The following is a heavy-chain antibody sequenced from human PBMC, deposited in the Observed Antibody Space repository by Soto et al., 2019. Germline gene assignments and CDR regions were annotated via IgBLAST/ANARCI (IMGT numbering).Heavy chain of an antibody. J-gene: IGHJ4*02. CDR1: GFTFGDYA. Sequence: GGSLRLSCTASGFTFGDYAMSWFRQAPGKGLEWVGFIRSKAYGGTTEYAASVKGRFTISRDDSKSIAYLQMNSLKTEDTAVYYCTREGYYDSSGYYTLQGYWGPGTLVTVSS. CDR2: IRSKAYGGTT. V-gene: IGHV3-49*03. CDR3: TREGYYDSSGYYTLQGY. D-gene: IGHD3-22*01.